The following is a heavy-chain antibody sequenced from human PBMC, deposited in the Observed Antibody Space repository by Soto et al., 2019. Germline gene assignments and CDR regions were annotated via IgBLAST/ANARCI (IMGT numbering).Heavy chain of an antibody. V-gene: IGHV3-66*01. CDR2: IYGGDTT. CDR3: ARVADHFDY. CDR1: GFTVSNIY. J-gene: IGHJ4*02. Sequence: PGGSLRLSCAASGFTVSNIYMSWVRQAPGKGLEWVSVIYGGDTTYYADSVKGRFTISRDNSKNTLYLQMNSLRAEDTAVYYCARVADHFDYWGQGTLVTVSS.